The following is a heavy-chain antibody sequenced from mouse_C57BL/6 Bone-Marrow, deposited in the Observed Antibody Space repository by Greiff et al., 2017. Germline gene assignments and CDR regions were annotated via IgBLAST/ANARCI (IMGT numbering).Heavy chain of an antibody. CDR1: GYTFTSYW. CDR3: TSSRFFDD. CDR2: IYPGNSDT. J-gene: IGHJ2*01. Sequence: EVQLQQSGTVLARPGASVKMSCKTSGYTFTSYWMHWVKQRPGQGLEWIGVIYPGNSDTSYNQKFKGKAKLTAVTSASTAYMELSSLTNEDSAVYYCTSSRFFDDWGQGTTVTVSS. V-gene: IGHV1-5*01.